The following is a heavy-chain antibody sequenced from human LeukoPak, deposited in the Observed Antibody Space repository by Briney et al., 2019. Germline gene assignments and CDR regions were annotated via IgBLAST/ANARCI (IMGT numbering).Heavy chain of an antibody. CDR2: IYYTGST. D-gene: IGHD1-7*01. J-gene: IGHJ4*02. V-gene: IGHV4-39*01. CDR1: GGSISSSSYY. CDR3: ARQVTGTRVRYFDY. Sequence: PSETLSLTCTVSGGSISSSSYYWGWIRQPPGKGLEWIGSIYYTGSTYYNPSLKSRVTISIDTSKNQFSLKLSSVTAADTVVYYCARQVTGTRVRYFDYWGQGTLVTVSS.